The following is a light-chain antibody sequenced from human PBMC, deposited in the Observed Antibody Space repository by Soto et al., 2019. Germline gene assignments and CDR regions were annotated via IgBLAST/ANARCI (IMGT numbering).Light chain of an antibody. V-gene: IGLV4-69*01. J-gene: IGLJ1*01. CDR2: LNSDGSY. CDR1: SGHSSYA. CDR3: QTWGTGIHV. Sequence: QPVLTQSPSASASLGASVKLTCTLSSGHSSYAIAWHQQQPEKGPRYLMKLNSDGSYSKGDGIPDRFSGSSSGAERYLIISSLQSEDEADYYCQTWGTGIHVFGTGTKVTVL.